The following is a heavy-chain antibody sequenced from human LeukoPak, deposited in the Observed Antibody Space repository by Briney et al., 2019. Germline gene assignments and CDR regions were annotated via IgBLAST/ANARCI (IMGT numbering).Heavy chain of an antibody. CDR3: ARATAYYCIDQ. J-gene: IGHJ4*02. V-gene: IGHV4-61*08. CDR1: GDSINGNDYY. CDR2: IYYSGST. Sequence: PSQTLSLTCTVSGDSINGNDYYWSWIRQPPGKGLEWIGYIYYSGSTNYNPSLKSRVTISVDTSKNQFSLKLSSVTAADTAVYYCARATAYYCIDQWGQGTLVTVSS. D-gene: IGHD2-21*01.